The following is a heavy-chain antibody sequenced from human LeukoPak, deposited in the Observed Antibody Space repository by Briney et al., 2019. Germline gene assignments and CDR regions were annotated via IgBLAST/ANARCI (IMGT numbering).Heavy chain of an antibody. CDR2: ISGSGGST. D-gene: IGHD3-22*01. J-gene: IGHJ4*02. Sequence: PGGSLRLSCAASGFTFSSYAMSWVRQAPGTGLEWVSAISGSGGSTYYADSLKGRFTISRDNSKNTLYLQMNSLRAEDTAVYCCAKHTYYDSSGYYFHYWGQGTLVTVSS. CDR1: GFTFSSYA. CDR3: AKHTYYDSSGYYFHY. V-gene: IGHV3-23*01.